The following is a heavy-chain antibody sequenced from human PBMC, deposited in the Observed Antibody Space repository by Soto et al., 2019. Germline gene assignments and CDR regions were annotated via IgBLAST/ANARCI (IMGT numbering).Heavy chain of an antibody. Sequence: EGQLVESGGGFVQPGRSLRLSCAGSGFIFDDFALHWVRQAPGKGLEWVSGISWNSDSIGYADAVKGRFTISRENAKNSLYLQMTRLRVEDTALYYCTKVGGLYDFWSGPLHFDLWGQGTLVTVSS. CDR1: GFIFDDFA. J-gene: IGHJ4*02. V-gene: IGHV3-9*01. CDR2: ISWNSDSI. CDR3: TKVGGLYDFWSGPLHFDL. D-gene: IGHD3-3*01.